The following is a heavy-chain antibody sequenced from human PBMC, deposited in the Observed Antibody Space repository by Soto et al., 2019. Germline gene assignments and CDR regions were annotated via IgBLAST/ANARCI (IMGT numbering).Heavy chain of an antibody. CDR2: IKSKTDGGTT. J-gene: IGHJ6*02. Sequence: EVQLVESGGGLVKPGGSLRLSCAASGFTFSNAWMNWVRQAPGKGLEWVGRIKSKTDGGTTDYAAPVKGRFTISRDDSKNTLYLRMNRLKTEDTAVYYCTTPAASATANYYYYYGMDVWGQGTTVTVSS. CDR1: GFTFSNAW. V-gene: IGHV3-15*07. CDR3: TTPAASATANYYYYYGMDV. D-gene: IGHD1-26*01.